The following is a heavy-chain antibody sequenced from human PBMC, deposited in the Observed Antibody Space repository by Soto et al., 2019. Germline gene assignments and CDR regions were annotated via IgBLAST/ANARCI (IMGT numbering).Heavy chain of an antibody. CDR3: AAKLGTTHYFDF. CDR1: GDPVSSGSYY. D-gene: IGHD7-27*01. V-gene: IGHV4-31*03. Sequence: QVQLQESGPGLVQPSQTLSLTCSVSGDPVSSGSYYWTWVRQHPVKGLEWIGYIYPTGSTYYNPSLQSRLIMSIDTSKNQFSLHLYSLTAADTAVYFCAAKLGTTHYFDFWGQGSLVAVSS. J-gene: IGHJ4*02. CDR2: IYPTGST.